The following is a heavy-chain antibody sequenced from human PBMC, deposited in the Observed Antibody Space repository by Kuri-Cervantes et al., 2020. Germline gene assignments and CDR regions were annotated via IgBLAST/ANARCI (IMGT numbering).Heavy chain of an antibody. V-gene: IGHV1-69*13. CDR3: ARVGSGSYYSMGSSWAGAFDI. J-gene: IGHJ3*02. CDR2: IIPIFGTA. D-gene: IGHD1-26*01. CDR1: GGTFSSYA. Sequence: SVKVSCKASGGTFSSYAVSWVRQAPGQGLEWMGGIIPIFGTANYAQKFQGRVTITADESTSTAYMELCSLRSEDTAVYYCARVGSGSYYSMGSSWAGAFDIWGQGTMVTVSS.